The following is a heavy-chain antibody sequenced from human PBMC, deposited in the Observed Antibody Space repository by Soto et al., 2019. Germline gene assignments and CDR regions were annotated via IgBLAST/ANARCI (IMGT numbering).Heavy chain of an antibody. CDR2: INSDGSST. CDR1: GFTFSSYW. CDR3: ARDQGYCSSTSCYAFDI. D-gene: IGHD2-2*01. J-gene: IGHJ3*02. Sequence: GGSLRLSCAASGFTFSSYWMHWVRQAPGKGLVWVSRINSDGSSTSYADSVKGRFTISRDNAKNTLYLQMNSLRAEDTAVYYCARDQGYCSSTSCYAFDIWGQGTMVTVSS. V-gene: IGHV3-74*01.